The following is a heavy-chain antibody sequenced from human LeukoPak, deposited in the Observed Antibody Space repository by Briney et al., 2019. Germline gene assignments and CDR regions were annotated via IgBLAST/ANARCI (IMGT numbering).Heavy chain of an antibody. J-gene: IGHJ4*02. CDR3: AKDPGIAAAGTWGGDY. V-gene: IGHV3-30*18. Sequence: PGGSLRLSCAASGFTFSSYGMHWVRQAPGKGLEWVAVISYDGSNKYYADSVKGRFTISRGNSKNTLYLQMNSLRAEDTAVYYCAKDPGIAAAGTWGGDYWGQGTLVTVSS. D-gene: IGHD6-13*01. CDR2: ISYDGSNK. CDR1: GFTFSSYG.